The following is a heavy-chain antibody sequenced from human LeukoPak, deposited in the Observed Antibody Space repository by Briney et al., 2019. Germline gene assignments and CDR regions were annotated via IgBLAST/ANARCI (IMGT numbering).Heavy chain of an antibody. CDR3: ARAKRSSSWYGDYYYYYYMDV. J-gene: IGHJ6*03. D-gene: IGHD6-13*01. CDR1: GFTFSDYY. V-gene: IGHV3-11*04. Sequence: PGGSLRLSCAASGFTFSDYYMCWIRQGPGKGVEWVSYISSSGGTIYYADSVKGRFTISRDNAKNSLYLRMNSLRDEDTAVYYCARAKRSSSWYGDYYYYYYMDVWGKGTTVTVSS. CDR2: ISSSGGTI.